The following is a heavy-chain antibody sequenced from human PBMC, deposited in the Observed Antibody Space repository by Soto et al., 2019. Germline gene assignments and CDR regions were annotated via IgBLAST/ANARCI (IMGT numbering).Heavy chain of an antibody. J-gene: IGHJ6*02. CDR2: INAGNGNT. CDR1: GYTFTSYA. D-gene: IGHD5-12*01. Sequence: ASVKVSCKASGYTFTSYAMHWVRQAPGQRLEWMGWINAGNGNTKYSQKFQGRVTITRDTSASTAYMELSSLRSEDTAVYYCARSETIVATIGNYYYGMDVWGQGTTVTVSS. V-gene: IGHV1-3*01. CDR3: ARSETIVATIGNYYYGMDV.